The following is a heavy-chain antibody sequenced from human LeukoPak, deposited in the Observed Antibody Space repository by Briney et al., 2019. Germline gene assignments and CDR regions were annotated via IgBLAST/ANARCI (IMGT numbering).Heavy chain of an antibody. CDR3: ARGFEYSSSPLDY. D-gene: IGHD6-6*01. V-gene: IGHV3-21*01. J-gene: IGHJ4*02. Sequence: SGGSLRLSCAASGFTFSSYSMNWVRQAPGKGLEWVSSISSSSSYIYYADSVKGRFTISRDNAKNSLYLQMNSLRAEDTAVYYCARGFEYSSSPLDYWGQGTLVTVSS. CDR2: ISSSSSYI. CDR1: GFTFSSYS.